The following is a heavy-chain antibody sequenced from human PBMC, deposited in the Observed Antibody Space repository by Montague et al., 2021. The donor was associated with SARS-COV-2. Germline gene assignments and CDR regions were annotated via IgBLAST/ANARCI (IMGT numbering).Heavy chain of an antibody. CDR1: GVSINYTNW. D-gene: IGHD4-11*01. Sequence: ETLSLTCAVSGVSINYTNWGSLVRQPPGKGLEWIGEFYYGGTATYNPSLKSRATISMDRSRNFFSLKMSSVTAADTAIYYCAGKVLTVPADYWGQGTLVTVS. CDR2: FYYGGTA. J-gene: IGHJ4*02. CDR3: AGKVLTVPADY. V-gene: IGHV4-4*02.